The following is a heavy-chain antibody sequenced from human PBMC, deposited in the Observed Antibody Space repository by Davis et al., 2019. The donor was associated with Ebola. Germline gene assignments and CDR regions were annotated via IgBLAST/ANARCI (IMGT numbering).Heavy chain of an antibody. CDR2: IYHSGTP. Sequence: MPSETLSLTCAVSGGSISSGNWWSWVRQSPGKGLEWIGDIYHSGTPNYNPSLKSRVTISVDKSKNQFSLKLSSVTAADTAVYYCARFPTVTTFRYNWFDPWGQGTLVTVSS. CDR3: ARFPTVTTFRYNWFDP. D-gene: IGHD4-17*01. J-gene: IGHJ5*02. V-gene: IGHV4/OR15-8*01. CDR1: GGSISSGNW.